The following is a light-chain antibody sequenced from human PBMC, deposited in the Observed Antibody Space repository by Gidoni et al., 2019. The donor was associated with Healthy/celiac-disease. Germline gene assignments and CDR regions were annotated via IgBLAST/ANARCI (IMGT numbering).Light chain of an antibody. CDR1: SSDVGGYNY. V-gene: IGLV2-8*01. CDR2: EVS. J-gene: IGLJ1*01. Sequence: QSALTQPPSAPGSPGQPVTLACPATSSDVGGYNYVPWYQQHPGKAPKLMIYEVSKRPSGVPDRFSGSKAGNTASLTVSGLQAEDEADYYCSSYAGSNNFNVFGTGTKVTVL. CDR3: SSYAGSNNFNV.